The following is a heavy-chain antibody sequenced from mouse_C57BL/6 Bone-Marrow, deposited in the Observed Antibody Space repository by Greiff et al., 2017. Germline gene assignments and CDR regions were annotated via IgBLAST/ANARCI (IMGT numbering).Heavy chain of an antibody. Sequence: VQLQQSGPELARPWASVKISYQAFYTFSRRVHFAIRDPNYWLQWVKQRPGKGLEWIGAIYPGNCDTSYYQKFKGKATLTADKSSHTAYMQLSSLKSEDSAGYYCALFYFGSRYRYFDVWGTGTTVTVSS. CDR3: SEDSAGYYCALFYFGSRYRYFDV. CDR1: YTFSRRVH. J-gene: IGHJ1*03. CDR2: GKGLEWIG. D-gene: IGHD1-1*01. V-gene: IGHV1-87*01.